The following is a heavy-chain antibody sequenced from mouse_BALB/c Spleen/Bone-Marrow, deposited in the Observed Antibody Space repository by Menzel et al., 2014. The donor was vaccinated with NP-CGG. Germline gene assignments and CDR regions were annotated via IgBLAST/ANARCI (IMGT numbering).Heavy chain of an antibody. J-gene: IGHJ4*01. V-gene: IGHV1-7*01. CDR2: INPSTGYT. CDR3: ARQITTVDYAMDY. Sequence: VKLAESGAELAKPGASVKMSCKASGYTFTSYWMHWVKQRPGQGLEWIGYINPSTGYTEYNQKFKDKATLTADKSSSTAYMQLSSLTSEDSAVYYCARQITTVDYAMDYWGQGTSVTVSS. CDR1: GYTFTSYW. D-gene: IGHD1-1*01.